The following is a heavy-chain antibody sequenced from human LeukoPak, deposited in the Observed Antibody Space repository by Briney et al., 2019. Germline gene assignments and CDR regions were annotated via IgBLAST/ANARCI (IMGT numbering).Heavy chain of an antibody. V-gene: IGHV1-46*01. J-gene: IGHJ4*02. CDR3: ARDLTVTYGTAPRGFDY. CDR1: GYTFTSYY. Sequence: GASAKVSCKASGYTFTSYYMHWVRQAPGQGLEWMGIINPSGGSTSYAQKFQGRVTMTRDTSTSTVYMELSSLRSEDTAVYYCARDLTVTYGTAPRGFDYWGQGTLVTVSS. D-gene: IGHD4-17*01. CDR2: INPSGGST.